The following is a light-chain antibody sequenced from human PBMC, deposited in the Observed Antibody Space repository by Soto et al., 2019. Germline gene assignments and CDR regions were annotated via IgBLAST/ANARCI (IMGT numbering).Light chain of an antibody. CDR1: QSVSSY. Sequence: EIVMTQSPATLSVSPGGRATLSCRASQSVSSYLAWYQQKPGQAPRLLIYDASNRATGIPARFSGSGSGTDFTLTISRLEPEDVAVYYCQQYGGSPRTFGQGTKVDIK. CDR2: DAS. V-gene: IGKV3-20*01. CDR3: QQYGGSPRT. J-gene: IGKJ1*01.